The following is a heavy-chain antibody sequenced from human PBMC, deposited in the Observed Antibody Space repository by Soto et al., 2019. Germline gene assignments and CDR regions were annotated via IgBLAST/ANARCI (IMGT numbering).Heavy chain of an antibody. Sequence: QVQLVQSGAEVKKPGSSVKVSCKASGGTFSNYAINWVRQAPGQGLEWMGGIIPFFDTTNYAQKFQDRVTISADESSTTAYMELSSLRSEDTAVYYCASDLPNSGSFDYGGQGTLVTVSS. V-gene: IGHV1-69*12. CDR3: ASDLPNSGSFDY. J-gene: IGHJ4*02. CDR1: GGTFSNYA. D-gene: IGHD6-19*01. CDR2: IIPFFDTT.